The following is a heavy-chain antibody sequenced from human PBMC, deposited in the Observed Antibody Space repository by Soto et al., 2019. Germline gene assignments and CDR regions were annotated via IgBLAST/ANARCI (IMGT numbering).Heavy chain of an antibody. D-gene: IGHD3-16*01. CDR3: TRIPLSLNAFDV. CDR2: IDWDDEK. V-gene: IGHV2-70*11. Sequence: GSGPTLVNPTQTLTLTCTFSGFSLNTNKMCVTWIRQPPGKALEWLARIDWDDEKHYSRSLKTRLTISKDTSKNQVVLTMTNMDPVDTATYYCTRIPLSLNAFDVWGQGTMVTVS. CDR1: GFSLNTNKMC. J-gene: IGHJ3*01.